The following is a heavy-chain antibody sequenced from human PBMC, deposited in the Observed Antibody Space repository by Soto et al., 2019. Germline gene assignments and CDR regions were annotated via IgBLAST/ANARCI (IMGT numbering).Heavy chain of an antibody. CDR3: ARGADCDSTTGYRYGLDV. V-gene: IGHV3-30-3*01. J-gene: IGHJ6*02. CDR2: MSYDGTNK. Sequence: QVQLVGSGGGVVQPGRSLRLSCAASGFTLHSYASHSVRQSPGKGLVWVAVMSYDGTNKYYADSVKGRFTISRDSSKNTLKLQMNSLRAEDTAVYYCARGADCDSTTGYRYGLDVWGQGSPVTVSS. D-gene: IGHD2-2*01. CDR1: GFTLHSYA.